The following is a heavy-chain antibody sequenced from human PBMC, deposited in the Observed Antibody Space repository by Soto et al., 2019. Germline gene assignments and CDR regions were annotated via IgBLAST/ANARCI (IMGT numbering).Heavy chain of an antibody. CDR1: GFTFGDYA. CDR3: TIDDFPYGMDV. CDR2: IRSKAYGGTT. J-gene: IGHJ6*02. Sequence: LRLSCTASGFTFGDYAMSWVRQAPGKGLEWVGFIRSKAYGGTTEYAASVKGRFTTSRDDSKSIAYLQMNSLKTEDTAVYYCTIDDFPYGMDVWGQGTTVTVSS. V-gene: IGHV3-49*04. D-gene: IGHD3-3*01.